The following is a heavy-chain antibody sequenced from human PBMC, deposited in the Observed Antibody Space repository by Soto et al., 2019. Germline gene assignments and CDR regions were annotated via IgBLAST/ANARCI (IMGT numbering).Heavy chain of an antibody. CDR1: GGTFSSYT. CDR2: IIPILGIA. CDR3: ARGYYGSGSSTNWFDP. J-gene: IGHJ5*02. D-gene: IGHD3-10*01. V-gene: IGHV1-69*02. Sequence: VKVSCKASGGTFSSYTISWVRQAPGQGLEWMGRIIPILGIANYAQKFQGRVTITADKSTSTAYMELSSLRSEDTAVYYCARGYYGSGSSTNWFDPWGQGTLVTVSS.